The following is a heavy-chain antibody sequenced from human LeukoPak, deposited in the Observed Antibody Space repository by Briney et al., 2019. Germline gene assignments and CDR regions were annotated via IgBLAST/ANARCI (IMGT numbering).Heavy chain of an antibody. CDR2: IYHSGST. CDR3: ARADNTPYGSGSYYKGSTQFDY. J-gene: IGHJ4*02. Sequence: SETLSLTCTVSGGSISSGGYYWSWIRQPPGKGLEWIGYIYHSGSTYYNPSLKSRVTISVDRSKNQFSLKLSSVTAADTAVYYCARADNTPYGSGSYYKGSTQFDYWGQGTLVTVSS. CDR1: GGSISSGGYY. D-gene: IGHD3-10*01. V-gene: IGHV4-30-2*01.